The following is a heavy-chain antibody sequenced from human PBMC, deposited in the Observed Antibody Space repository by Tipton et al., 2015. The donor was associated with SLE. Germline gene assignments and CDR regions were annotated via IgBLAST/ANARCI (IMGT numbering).Heavy chain of an antibody. J-gene: IGHJ6*03. CDR1: GFSFSNYA. CDR2: IWFDGNMK. CDR3: AREPHYYYYMDV. Sequence: SLRLSCAASGFSFSNYAMHWVRQPPGKGLEWVAVIWFDGNMKYYADSVKGRFTISRDNAKDTLYLQMNSLRAEDTAVYYCAREPHYYYYMDVWGKGTTVTVSS. V-gene: IGHV3-33*01.